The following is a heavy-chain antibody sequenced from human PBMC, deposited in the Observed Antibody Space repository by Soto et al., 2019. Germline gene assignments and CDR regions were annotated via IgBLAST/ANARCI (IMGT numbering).Heavy chain of an antibody. V-gene: IGHV3-53*02. CDR2: IYTGGSA. J-gene: IGHJ6*02. D-gene: IGHD4-4*01. CDR3: ARDYSISRDYGMDV. Sequence: EVQLVETGGGLTQPGGSLRLSCAASGFTVSSNYMSWVRQAPGKGLEWVSLIYTGGSAYYADSVKGRFNISRDNSKNTLYLQMNSLRAEDTAVYYCARDYSISRDYGMDVWGQGTTVTVSS. CDR1: GFTVSSNY.